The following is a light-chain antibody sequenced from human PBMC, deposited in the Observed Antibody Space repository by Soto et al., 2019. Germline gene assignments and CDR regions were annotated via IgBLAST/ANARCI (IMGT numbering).Light chain of an antibody. CDR1: QSINSW. J-gene: IGKJ4*01. Sequence: DIQMTQSPSTLSVSVGDRVTITCRASQSINSWLAWYQQKPGKAPKLLIYKASNLESGVPSRFSGSGSGTEFTLTISSLQPDDYANYYCQQYNDYFTFGGGTKVDIK. V-gene: IGKV1-5*03. CDR2: KAS. CDR3: QQYNDYFT.